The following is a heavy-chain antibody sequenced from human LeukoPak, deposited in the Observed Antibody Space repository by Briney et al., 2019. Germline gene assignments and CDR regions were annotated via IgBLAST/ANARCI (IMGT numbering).Heavy chain of an antibody. Sequence: GGSLRLSCAASGFTFSSYAMSWVRQAPGKGLEWVSAISGSGGSTYYADSVKGRFTISRDNSKNTLYLQMNSLRAEDTAVYYCAKLGGGYYVDIVATREGYWGQGTLVTVSS. CDR2: ISGSGGST. V-gene: IGHV3-23*01. J-gene: IGHJ4*02. CDR1: GFTFSSYA. CDR3: AKLGGGYYVDIVATREGY. D-gene: IGHD5-12*01.